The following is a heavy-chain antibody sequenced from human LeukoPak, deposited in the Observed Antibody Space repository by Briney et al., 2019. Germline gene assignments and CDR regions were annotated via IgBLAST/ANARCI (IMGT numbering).Heavy chain of an antibody. V-gene: IGHV3-53*01. CDR2: IYSGGST. Sequence: PGGSLRLSCAASGLTVSSNYMSWVRQAPGKGLEWVSVIYSGGSTYYADSVKGRFTISRDNSKNTLYLQMNSLRAEDTAVYYCARVKSYLAAGIYYFDYWGQGTLVTVSS. CDR1: GLTVSSNY. D-gene: IGHD6-13*01. J-gene: IGHJ4*02. CDR3: ARVKSYLAAGIYYFDY.